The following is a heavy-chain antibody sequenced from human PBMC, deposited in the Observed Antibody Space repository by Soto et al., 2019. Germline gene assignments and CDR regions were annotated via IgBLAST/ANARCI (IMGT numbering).Heavy chain of an antibody. CDR2: IYYSGST. CDR3: ARGSVLWFGESQQTPWDY. CDR1: GGSISSYY. D-gene: IGHD3-10*01. J-gene: IGHJ4*02. Sequence: KTSETLSLTCTVSGGSISSYYWSWIWQPPGKGLEWIGYIYYSGSTNYNPSLKSRVTISVDTSKNQFSLKLSSVTAADTAVYYCARGSVLWFGESQQTPWDYWGQGTLVTVSS. V-gene: IGHV4-59*01.